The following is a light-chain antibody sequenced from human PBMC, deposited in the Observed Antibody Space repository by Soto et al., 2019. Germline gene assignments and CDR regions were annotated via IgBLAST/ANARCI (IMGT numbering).Light chain of an antibody. CDR3: QQYGSSPRT. V-gene: IGKV3-20*01. CDR2: GAS. Sequence: EIVLTQNECTLSLSPGEIATLSCRASQSVSSSFLAWYQQKPGQAPRLLIYGASSRATGIPDRLSGSGSGTDLNLTISRLEPEDFAVYYCQQYGSSPRTCGQGTQVDIK. CDR1: QSVSSSF. J-gene: IGKJ1*01.